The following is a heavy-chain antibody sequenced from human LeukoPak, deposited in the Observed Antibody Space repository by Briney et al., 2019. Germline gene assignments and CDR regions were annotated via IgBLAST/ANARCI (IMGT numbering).Heavy chain of an antibody. CDR2: INPSGGST. CDR1: GYTFTSYY. Sequence: ASVKVSCKASGYTFTSYYMHWVRQAPGQGLEWMGIINPSGGSTSYAQKFQGRVTMTRDTSTSTVYMELSSLRSEDTAVYYCARAYSPTLSPRVVTHGHYWGQGTLVTVSS. V-gene: IGHV1-46*01. D-gene: IGHD4-23*01. J-gene: IGHJ4*02. CDR3: ARAYSPTLSPRVVTHGHY.